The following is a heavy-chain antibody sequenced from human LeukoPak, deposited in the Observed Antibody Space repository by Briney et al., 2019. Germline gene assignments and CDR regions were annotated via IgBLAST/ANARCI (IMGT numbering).Heavy chain of an antibody. CDR2: IYTSGST. CDR3: ARLEGRGTTSYIDY. CDR1: GGSISSGSYY. Sequence: SETLSLTCTVPGGSISSGSYYWSWIRQPAGKGLEWIGRIYTSGSTNYNPSLKSRVTISLDASKKHFSLRLNSVTAADTAFYYCARLEGRGTTSYIDYWGQGTLVTVSS. D-gene: IGHD1-7*01. J-gene: IGHJ4*02. V-gene: IGHV4-61*02.